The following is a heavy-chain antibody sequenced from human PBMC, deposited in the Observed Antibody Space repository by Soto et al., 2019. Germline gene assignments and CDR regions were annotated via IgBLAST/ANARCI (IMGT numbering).Heavy chain of an antibody. Sequence: SETLSLTCTVSGCSISSYYWSWIRQPPGKGLEWIGYIYYSGSTNYNPSLKSRVTISVDTSKNQFSLKLSSVTAADTAVYYCARGQLVGWFDPWGQGTLVTVSS. D-gene: IGHD6-6*01. J-gene: IGHJ5*02. CDR2: IYYSGST. V-gene: IGHV4-59*01. CDR1: GCSISSYY. CDR3: ARGQLVGWFDP.